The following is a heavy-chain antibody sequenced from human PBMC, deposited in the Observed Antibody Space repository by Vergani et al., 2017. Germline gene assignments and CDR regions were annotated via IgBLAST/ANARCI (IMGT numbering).Heavy chain of an antibody. CDR2: VNQDGSEK. V-gene: IGHV3-7*01. CDR1: GFISSSYW. D-gene: IGHD3-10*01. CDR3: VRVPLIRRGSGNYGINNYHGMDV. Sequence: EGQLVESGGDWVQRGGSLRLSCAASGFISSSYWMSWVRQAPGKGLEWVANVNQDGSEKYYVDSVRGRFTISRDNAKNSIYLQMNSLRAEDTAVYFCVRVPLIRRGSGNYGINNYHGMDVWCQGTTVIVSS. J-gene: IGHJ6*02.